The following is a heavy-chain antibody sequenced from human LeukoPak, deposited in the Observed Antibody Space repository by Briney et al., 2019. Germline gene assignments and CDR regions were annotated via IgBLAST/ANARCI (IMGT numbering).Heavy chain of an antibody. V-gene: IGHV1-2*02. D-gene: IGHD3-3*01. CDR3: ARDTARITIFGVAKYMDV. J-gene: IGHJ6*03. CDR1: GYTFTDYY. Sequence: ASVKVSCKASGYTFTDYYMHWVRQAPGQGLEWMGWINPNSGDTKYAQKFQGRVTMTRDTSITIAYMEVSRLRSDDTAVYYRARDTARITIFGVAKYMDVWGKGTTVTVSS. CDR2: INPNSGDT.